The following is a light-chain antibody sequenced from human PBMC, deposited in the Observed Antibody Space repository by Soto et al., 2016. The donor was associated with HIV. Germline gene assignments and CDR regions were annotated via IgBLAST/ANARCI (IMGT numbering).Light chain of an antibody. CDR1: QGIHNS. V-gene: IGKV1-NL1*01. CDR2: AAS. CDR3: QQYYRSPPXT. Sequence: DIQMTQSPSSLSASVGDRVTITCRASQGIHNSLAWYQQKPGKAPKLLVYAASRLESGVPSRFSGIRSGTDYTLTITSLQPEDFATYYCQQYYRSPPXTFGQGTKVEIK. J-gene: IGKJ2*01.